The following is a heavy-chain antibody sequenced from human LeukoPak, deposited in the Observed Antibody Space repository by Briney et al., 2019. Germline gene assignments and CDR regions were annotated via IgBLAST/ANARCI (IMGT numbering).Heavy chain of an antibody. J-gene: IGHJ1*01. V-gene: IGHV3-66*01. CDR3: ALHVDTNAYSKIAQIYFQQ. CDR1: GFTFSSYA. D-gene: IGHD3-16*01. CDR2: LYTGGSS. Sequence: GGSLRLSCAASGFTFSSYAMSWVRQAPGKGLEWVSVLYTGGSSYYADSVKGRFTISRDRSSNTLFLQMKNLRAEDTAIYYCALHVDTNAYSKIAQIYFQQWGQGTRVTVSS.